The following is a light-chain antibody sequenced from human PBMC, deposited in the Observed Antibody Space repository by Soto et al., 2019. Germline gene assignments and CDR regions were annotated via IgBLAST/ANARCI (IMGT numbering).Light chain of an antibody. CDR1: SSDIDAYNY. CDR2: DVS. Sequence: QSALTQPASVSGSPGQSITISCTGTSSDIDAYNYVSWYQQHPGKAPKLMIYDVSNRPSGISNRFSGSKSGNTASLTISGLQAEDEADYYCSSYTSSSTLYVFGTGTKVTVL. J-gene: IGLJ1*01. V-gene: IGLV2-14*01. CDR3: SSYTSSSTLYV.